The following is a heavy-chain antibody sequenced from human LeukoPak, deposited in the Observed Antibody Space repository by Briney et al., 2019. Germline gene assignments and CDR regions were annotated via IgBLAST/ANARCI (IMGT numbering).Heavy chain of an antibody. J-gene: IGHJ4*02. CDR1: KFTFFNYA. Sequence: PGGSLRLPCAASKFTFFNYAMSWVRQAPGKGLEWVGRIKSKSHGGRTDYAAPVKGRFTISRDDSKNTLYLQMDSLKIEDTAVYHCSTSGQHWDVFDYWGQGTLVTVSS. D-gene: IGHD1-1*01. V-gene: IGHV3-15*01. CDR2: IKSKSHGGRT. CDR3: STSGQHWDVFDY.